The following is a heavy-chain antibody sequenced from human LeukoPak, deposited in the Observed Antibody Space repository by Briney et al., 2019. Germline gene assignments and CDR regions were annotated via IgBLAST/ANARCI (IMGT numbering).Heavy chain of an antibody. J-gene: IGHJ4*02. CDR1: GFNISNDW. V-gene: IGHV3-15*01. Sequence: PGGSLRLSCAGSGFNISNDWMSWVRQAQGKGLEGVARVKSRSASETTDYAAPVKGRFTISRDDSKNTLHLQMNSLKTEDTAVYYCTLIQGWGSGSYYRDFWGQGTLVTVSS. CDR3: TLIQGWGSGSYYRDF. CDR2: VKSRSASETT. D-gene: IGHD3-10*01.